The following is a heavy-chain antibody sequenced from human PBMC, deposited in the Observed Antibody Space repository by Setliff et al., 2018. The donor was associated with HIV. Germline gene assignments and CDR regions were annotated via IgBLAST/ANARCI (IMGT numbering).Heavy chain of an antibody. Sequence: PGGSLRLSCAASGFSFSSYAMSWVRQAPGKGLEWVSGISGSGGSTYYADSVKGRFTISRDNSKNTLYLQMNSLRAGDTAVYYCARARITLVRGAHFDYWGQGTPVTVSS. D-gene: IGHD3-10*01. J-gene: IGHJ4*02. CDR3: ARARITLVRGAHFDY. V-gene: IGHV3-23*01. CDR2: ISGSGGST. CDR1: GFSFSSYA.